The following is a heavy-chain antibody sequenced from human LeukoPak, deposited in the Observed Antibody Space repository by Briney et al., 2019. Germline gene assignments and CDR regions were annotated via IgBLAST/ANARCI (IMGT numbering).Heavy chain of an antibody. CDR1: GFTFSSYS. CDR3: GRDSQSGYSSSWYQLAQIDY. CDR2: ISSSSSTI. D-gene: IGHD6-13*01. Sequence: GGSLRLSCAASGFTFSSYSMNWVRQAPGKGLEWVSYISSSSSTIYYADSVKGRFTISRDNAKNSLYLQMNSLRAEDTAVYYCGRDSQSGYSSSWYQLAQIDYWGQGTLVTVSS. J-gene: IGHJ4*02. V-gene: IGHV3-48*01.